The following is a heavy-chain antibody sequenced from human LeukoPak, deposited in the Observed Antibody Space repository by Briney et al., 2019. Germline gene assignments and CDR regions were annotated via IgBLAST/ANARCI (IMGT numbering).Heavy chain of an antibody. CDR1: GFTFSDYE. CDR2: INSRGSNT. V-gene: IGHV3-48*03. Sequence: PGGSLRLSCAASGFTFSDYEMNWVRQAPGKGLEWVSYINSRGSNTYYTDSVKGRFTTSRDNAKNSLYLQMNSLRAEDTAVYYCARGTHITLVRGALDYWGRGNLVTVSS. CDR3: ARGTHITLVRGALDY. D-gene: IGHD3-10*01. J-gene: IGHJ4*02.